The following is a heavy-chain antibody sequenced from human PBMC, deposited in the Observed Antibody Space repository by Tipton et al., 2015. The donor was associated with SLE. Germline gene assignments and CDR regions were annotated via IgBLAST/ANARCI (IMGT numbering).Heavy chain of an antibody. CDR2: IYSGGST. D-gene: IGHD1-26*01. J-gene: IGHJ4*02. CDR3: ARESGSAGYFDY. Sequence: SLRLSCAASGFTVSSNYMSWVRQAPGKGLEWVSVIYSGGSTYYADSVKGRFIISRDNSKNTLYLQMNSLRAEDTAVYYCARESGSAGYFDYWGQGTLVTVSS. V-gene: IGHV3-53*05. CDR1: GFTVSSNY.